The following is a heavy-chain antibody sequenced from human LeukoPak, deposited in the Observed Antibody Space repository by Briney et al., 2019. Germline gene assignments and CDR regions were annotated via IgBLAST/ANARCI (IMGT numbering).Heavy chain of an antibody. CDR3: AKRDVEPTFQH. CDR1: GYSFTSDW. J-gene: IGHJ1*01. CDR2: IYPGDSDT. Sequence: GESLKISCKGSGYSFTSDWIAWVRQMPGKGLEWMGIIYPGDSDTRYSPSFQGQVTISADTSISTAYLQWSSLKASDTAMYYCAKRDVEPTFQHWGQGTLVTVSS. V-gene: IGHV5-51*01. D-gene: IGHD5-24*01.